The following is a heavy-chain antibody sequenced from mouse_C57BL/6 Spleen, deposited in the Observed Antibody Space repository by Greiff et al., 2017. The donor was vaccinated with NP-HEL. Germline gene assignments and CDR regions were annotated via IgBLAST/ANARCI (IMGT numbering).Heavy chain of an antibody. CDR1: GYTFTSYW. CDR2: IHPNSGST. V-gene: IGHV1-64*01. CDR3: AREGDEGLFDY. Sequence: QVQLQQPGAELVKPGASVKLSCKASGYTFTSYWMHWVKQRPGQGLEWIGMIHPNSGSTNYNEKFKSKATLTVDKSSSTAYMQLSSLTSEDSAVYYCAREGDEGLFDYWGKGTTLTVSS. J-gene: IGHJ2*01. D-gene: IGHD3-1*01.